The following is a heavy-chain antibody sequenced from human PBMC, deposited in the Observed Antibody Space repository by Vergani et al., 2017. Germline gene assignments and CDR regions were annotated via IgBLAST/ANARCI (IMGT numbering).Heavy chain of an antibody. V-gene: IGHV3-9*01. CDR3: AKVNHYCSSTSCYFDY. CDR2: ISWNSGSI. J-gene: IGHJ4*02. D-gene: IGHD2-2*01. CDR1: GFTFDDYA. Sequence: EVQLVESGGGLVQPGRSLRLSCAASGFTFDDYAMHWVRHAPGKGLEWVSGISWNSGSIGYADSVKGRFTISRDNAKNSLYLKMNSLRAEDTALYYCAKVNHYCSSTSCYFDYWGQGTLVTVSS.